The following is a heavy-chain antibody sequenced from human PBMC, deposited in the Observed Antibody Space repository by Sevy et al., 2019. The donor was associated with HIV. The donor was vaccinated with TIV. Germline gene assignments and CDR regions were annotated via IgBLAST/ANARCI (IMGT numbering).Heavy chain of an antibody. CDR2: VSFDGPI. J-gene: IGHJ6*02. D-gene: IGHD3-22*01. CDR1: EFTIGSSV. V-gene: IGHV3-30*04. Sequence: GGSLRLSCAVSEFTIGSSVIHWVRQAPGKGLAWVAVVSFDGPIYADSVKGRFTISRDNSKNTVYLQMNGLTADDTAVYYCASSDATSRFGYYYFAMDFWGQGTSVTVSS. CDR3: ASSDATSRFGYYYFAMDF.